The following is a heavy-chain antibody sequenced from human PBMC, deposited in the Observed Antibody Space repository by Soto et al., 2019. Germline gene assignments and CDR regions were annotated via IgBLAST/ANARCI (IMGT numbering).Heavy chain of an antibody. D-gene: IGHD6-13*01. Sequence: EVQLLESGGGLVQPGGSLRLSCAASGFTFSNYAVTWVRQAPGKGLEWVSTISGSGGSTYYADSVKGRVTIYRDNSQNTLYLQMNSLRAEDTAVYYCAKDQGSSWYEIDYWGQGTLVTVSS. V-gene: IGHV3-23*01. CDR2: ISGSGGST. CDR3: AKDQGSSWYEIDY. J-gene: IGHJ4*02. CDR1: GFTFSNYA.